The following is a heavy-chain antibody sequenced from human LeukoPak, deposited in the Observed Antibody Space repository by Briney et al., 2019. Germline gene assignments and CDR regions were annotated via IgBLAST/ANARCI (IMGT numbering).Heavy chain of an antibody. Sequence: GGSLRLSCAASGFTFSSYSMNWVRQAPGKGLEWVSSISSSSSYIYYADSVKGRFTISRDNAKNSLYLQMNSLRAEDTAVYYCARVPNSSGWKGVFDYWGQGTLVTVSS. CDR2: ISSSSSYI. CDR1: GFTFSSYS. J-gene: IGHJ4*02. CDR3: ARVPNSSGWKGVFDY. D-gene: IGHD6-19*01. V-gene: IGHV3-21*01.